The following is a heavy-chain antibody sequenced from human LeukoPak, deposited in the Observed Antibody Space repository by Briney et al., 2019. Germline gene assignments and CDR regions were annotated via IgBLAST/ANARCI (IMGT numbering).Heavy chain of an antibody. Sequence: GGSLRLSCAVSGFSFSDHWMTWVRQAPGKGLEWVANIRQDGSERYNVDSVKGRFSISRDNAKNSLYLQMNTLRAEDTAVYYCARLYDDSGYYDYWGQGTLVTVSS. V-gene: IGHV3-7*01. D-gene: IGHD3-22*01. CDR1: GFSFSDHW. CDR3: ARLYDDSGYYDY. J-gene: IGHJ4*02. CDR2: IRQDGSER.